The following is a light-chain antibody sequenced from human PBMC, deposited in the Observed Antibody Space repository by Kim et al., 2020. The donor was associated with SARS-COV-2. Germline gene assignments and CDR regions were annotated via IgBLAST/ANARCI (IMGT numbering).Light chain of an antibody. CDR3: QQYNSWVA. J-gene: IGKJ4*01. Sequence: EIVMTQSPATLYVSPGERATLSCRASQSVNSKVAWYQQKPGQAPRLLIYGGSTRATGIPPRFSGSGSGTEFTLTISSLQSEDFALYYCQQYNSWVAFGGGTKVDI. V-gene: IGKV3-15*01. CDR1: QSVNSK. CDR2: GGS.